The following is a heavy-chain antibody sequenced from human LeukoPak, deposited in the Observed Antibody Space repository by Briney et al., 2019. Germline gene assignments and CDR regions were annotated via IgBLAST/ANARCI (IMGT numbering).Heavy chain of an antibody. J-gene: IGHJ4*02. V-gene: IGHV1-2*02. CDR2: INPNSGGT. CDR1: GYTFTGYY. D-gene: IGHD6-13*01. CDR3: ASIGEIAAVGGSY. Sequence: ASVKVSCKASGYTFTGYYMHWVRQAPGQGLEWMGWINPNSGGTNYAQKFQGRATMTRDTSISTAYMELSRLRSDDTAVYYCASIGEIAAVGGSYWGQGTLVTVSS.